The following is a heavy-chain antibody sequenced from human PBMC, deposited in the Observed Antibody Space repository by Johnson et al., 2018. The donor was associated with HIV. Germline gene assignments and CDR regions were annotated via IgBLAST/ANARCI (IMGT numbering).Heavy chain of an antibody. J-gene: IGHJ3*02. V-gene: IGHV3-30-3*01. Sequence: QVQLVESGGGVVQPGRSLRLSCAASGFTFSSYAMHWVRQAPGKGLEWVAVISYDGSNKYYADSVKGRFTISRDNAKNSLYLQMNSLRAEDTAGYYCARDHSSSWYRGFGGAFDIWGQGTMVTVSS. CDR2: ISYDGSNK. D-gene: IGHD6-13*01. CDR1: GFTFSSYA. CDR3: ARDHSSSWYRGFGGAFDI.